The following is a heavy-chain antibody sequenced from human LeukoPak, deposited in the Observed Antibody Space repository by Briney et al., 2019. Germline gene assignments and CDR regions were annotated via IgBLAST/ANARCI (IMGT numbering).Heavy chain of an antibody. CDR2: IFHSGST. CDR3: AKSNGYGLVDI. J-gene: IGHJ3*02. CDR1: GYSISSGFY. D-gene: IGHD3-10*01. Sequence: PSETLSLTCSVSGYSISSGFYWGWIRQPPGKGLEWIGSIFHSGSTYYNPSLKSRVTISVDTSKNQFSLKLSSVTAADTAVYYCAKSNGYGLVDIWGQGTMVTVSS. V-gene: IGHV4-38-2*02.